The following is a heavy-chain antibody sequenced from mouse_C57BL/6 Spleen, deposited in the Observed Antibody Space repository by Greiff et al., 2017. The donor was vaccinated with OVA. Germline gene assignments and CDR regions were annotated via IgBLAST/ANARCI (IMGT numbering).Heavy chain of an antibody. D-gene: IGHD4-1*01. CDR2: IWSDGST. CDR3: ARQGRLGYYFDY. Sequence: QVQLKESGPGLVAPSQSLSITCTVSGFSLTSYGVHWVRQPPGKGLEWLVVIWSDGSTTYNSALKSRPSISKDNSKSQVFLKMNRLQTDDTAMYYCARQGRLGYYFDYWGQGTTLTVSS. CDR1: GFSLTSYG. J-gene: IGHJ2*01. V-gene: IGHV2-6-1*01.